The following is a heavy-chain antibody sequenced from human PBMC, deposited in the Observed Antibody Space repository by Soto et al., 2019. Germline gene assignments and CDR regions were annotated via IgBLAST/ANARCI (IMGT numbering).Heavy chain of an antibody. Sequence: QLQLQESGSGLVKPSETLSLTCTVSGGSISSSSYYWGWIRQPPGKGLEWIGSIYYSGSTYYNPSLKSRVTISVDTSKNQFSLKLSSVTAADTAVYYCARSDGYSGFYWGQGTLVTVSS. D-gene: IGHD5-12*01. CDR2: IYYSGST. CDR1: GGSISSSSYY. V-gene: IGHV4-39*01. CDR3: ARSDGYSGFY. J-gene: IGHJ4*02.